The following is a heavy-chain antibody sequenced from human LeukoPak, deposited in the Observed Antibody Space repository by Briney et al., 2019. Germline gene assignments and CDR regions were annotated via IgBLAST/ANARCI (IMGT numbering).Heavy chain of an antibody. CDR3: AINGDYDILTGYSTGPYYFDY. Sequence: PGGSLRLSCAASGFTFSSYGMSWVRQAPGKGLEWVSAISGSGGSTYYADSVKGRFTISRDNSKNTLYLQMNSLRAEDTAVYYCAINGDYDILTGYSTGPYYFDYWGQGTLVTVSS. V-gene: IGHV3-23*01. CDR2: ISGSGGST. J-gene: IGHJ4*02. CDR1: GFTFSSYG. D-gene: IGHD3-9*01.